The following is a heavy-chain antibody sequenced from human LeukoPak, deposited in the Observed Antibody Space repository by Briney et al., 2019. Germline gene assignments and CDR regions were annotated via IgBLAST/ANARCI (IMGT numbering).Heavy chain of an antibody. D-gene: IGHD6-13*01. V-gene: IGHV1-8*03. CDR1: GYTFTSYD. CDR3: ARTAAAGIYYYYYMDV. CDR2: MNPNSGNT. Sequence: GASVKVSCKASGYTFTSYDINWVRQATGQGLEWMGWMNPNSGNTGYAQKFQGRVTITRNTSISTAYMELSSLRSEDTAVYYCARTAAAGIYYYYYMDVWGKGTTVTVSS. J-gene: IGHJ6*03.